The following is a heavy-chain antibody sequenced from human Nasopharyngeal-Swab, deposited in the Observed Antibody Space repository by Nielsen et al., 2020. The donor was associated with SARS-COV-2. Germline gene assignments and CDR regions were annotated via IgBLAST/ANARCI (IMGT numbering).Heavy chain of an antibody. D-gene: IGHD2-2*01. Sequence: LRLSCAISGDSVSSNSAAWNWIRQSPSRGLEWLGRTYYRSKWYNDYAVSVKSRITINPDTSKNQFSLQLNSVTPEDTAVYYCARAEDIVVVPLPDVWGQGTTVTVSS. V-gene: IGHV6-1*01. CDR1: GDSVSSNSAA. CDR3: ARAEDIVVVPLPDV. CDR2: TYYRSKWYN. J-gene: IGHJ6*02.